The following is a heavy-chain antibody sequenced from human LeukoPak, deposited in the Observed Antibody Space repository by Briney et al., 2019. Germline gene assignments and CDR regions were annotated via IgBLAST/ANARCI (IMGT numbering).Heavy chain of an antibody. CDR3: ARQRSNLNWFDP. V-gene: IGHV4-39*01. D-gene: IGHD1-26*01. CDR1: GGSISISNYH. CDR2: IYYSGFT. J-gene: IGHJ5*02. Sequence: SETLSLTCTVSGGSISISNYHWGWVRQPPGKGLEWIASIYYSGFTYYNPSLKSRITISVDTSKNQCSLKLSSVTAADTAIYYCARQRSNLNWFDPWGQGTLVTVSS.